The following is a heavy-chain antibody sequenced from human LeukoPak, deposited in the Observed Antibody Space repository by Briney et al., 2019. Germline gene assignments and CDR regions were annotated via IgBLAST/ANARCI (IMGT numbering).Heavy chain of an antibody. V-gene: IGHV3-33*01. CDR1: GFTFSNYG. CDR2: IWYDGSNK. Sequence: GGSLRLSCGASGFTFSNYGMHWVRQAPGKGLEWVAVIWYDGSNKYYADSVKGRFNISRDNSKNTLYLQMNSLRAEDTALYYCARYGGSGTYPEYWGQGTLVTVSS. D-gene: IGHD1-26*01. CDR3: ARYGGSGTYPEY. J-gene: IGHJ4*02.